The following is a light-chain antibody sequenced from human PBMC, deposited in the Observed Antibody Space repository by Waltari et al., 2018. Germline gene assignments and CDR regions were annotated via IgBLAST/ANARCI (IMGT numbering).Light chain of an antibody. CDR2: YDS. CDR1: NIGSKS. V-gene: IGLV3-21*04. Sequence: SYVLTQPPSVSVAPGKTARITCGGNNIGSKSVHWYQQKPGQAPVLVIYYDSDRPSGIPARFSGANSGNTATLTISRVEGGDEADYYWQVWDSSSDLVVFGGGTKLTVL. J-gene: IGLJ2*01. CDR3: QVWDSSSDLVV.